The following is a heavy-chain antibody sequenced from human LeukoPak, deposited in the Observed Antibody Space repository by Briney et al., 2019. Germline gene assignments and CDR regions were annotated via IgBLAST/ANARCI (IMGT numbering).Heavy chain of an antibody. CDR3: ARDHEHSSSWYSKWWSDP. V-gene: IGHV4-59*01. J-gene: IGHJ5*02. CDR2: IYYSGST. D-gene: IGHD6-13*01. CDR1: GGSISSYY. Sequence: SETLSLTCTVSGGSISSYYWSWIRQPPGKGLEWIGYIYYSGSTNYNPSLKSRVTISVDTSKNQFSLKLSSVTAADTAVYYCARDHEHSSSWYSKWWSDPWGQGTLVTVSS.